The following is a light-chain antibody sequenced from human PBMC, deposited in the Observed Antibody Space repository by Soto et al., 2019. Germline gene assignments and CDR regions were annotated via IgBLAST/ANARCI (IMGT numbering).Light chain of an antibody. CDR2: GAS. V-gene: IGKV3-20*01. Sequence: EIVLTQSPATLSLSPGERATLSCRASQSVSNNYLAWYQQKPGQAPRLLIYGASNRATGIPDRFSGSGSGTDFTLTITRLEPEDFAMYYCQRYDSFRTFGQGTKVDIK. CDR1: QSVSNNY. J-gene: IGKJ1*01. CDR3: QRYDSFRT.